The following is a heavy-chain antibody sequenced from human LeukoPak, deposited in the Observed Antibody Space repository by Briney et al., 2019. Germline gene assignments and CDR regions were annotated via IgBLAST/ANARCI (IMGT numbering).Heavy chain of an antibody. J-gene: IGHJ4*02. CDR3: ARAPVSVYYFDC. Sequence: ASVKVSCKASGYTFTSYYMHWVRQAPGQGLEWMGIINPSGDSTSYAQKFQGRVTMTRDTSTSTVYMELSSLRSEDTAVYYCARAPVSVYYFDCWGQGTLVTVSS. CDR2: INPSGDST. CDR1: GYTFTSYY. V-gene: IGHV1-46*01. D-gene: IGHD2-8*01.